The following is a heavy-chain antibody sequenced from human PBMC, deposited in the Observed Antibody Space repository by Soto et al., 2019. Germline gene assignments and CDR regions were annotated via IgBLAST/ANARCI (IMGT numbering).Heavy chain of an antibody. V-gene: IGHV4-34*01. CDR2: INHSGTT. Sequence: SETLSLTCTVSGGSFSGFFWTWIRQPPGKGLEWIGEINHSGTTNYNSSLKSRVTISQDMSENQFSLSLTSLTVADTAVYYCVRGQWLPRGEYWGQGTLVTVS. D-gene: IGHD6-19*01. CDR1: GGSFSGFF. CDR3: VRGQWLPRGEY. J-gene: IGHJ4*02.